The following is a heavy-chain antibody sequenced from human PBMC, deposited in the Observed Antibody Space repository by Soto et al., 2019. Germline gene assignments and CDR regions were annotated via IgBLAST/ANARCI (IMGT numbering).Heavy chain of an antibody. Sequence: EVQLVESGGGLVQPGRSLRLSCEVSGFNLGNYAMHWVRQAPGKGLEWVAGINWNSDKVGYAVSVKGRFTISRDNAKSSGYLQMNGLTNEDTARYYCAKDKGGTPYYFDSWGQGILVTVSS. CDR3: AKDKGGTPYYFDS. CDR1: GFNLGNYA. D-gene: IGHD6-25*01. CDR2: INWNSDKV. V-gene: IGHV3-9*01. J-gene: IGHJ4*02.